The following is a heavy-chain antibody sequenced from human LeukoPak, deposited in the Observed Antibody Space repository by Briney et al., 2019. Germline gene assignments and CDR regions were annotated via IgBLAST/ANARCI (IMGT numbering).Heavy chain of an antibody. V-gene: IGHV1-2*02. CDR1: GYTFTGYF. D-gene: IGHD5-18*01. J-gene: IGHJ4*02. CDR2: INPYSGGT. CDR3: ATAKGTTAMALTEFDY. Sequence: ASLRVSCKASGYTFTGYFMHSVRQAAGQGREWMGGINPYSGGTNYAQKFQGRVTMTREASISTAYMELSRLRSADTAGYYCATAKGTTAMALTEFDYWGQGTLVTVSS.